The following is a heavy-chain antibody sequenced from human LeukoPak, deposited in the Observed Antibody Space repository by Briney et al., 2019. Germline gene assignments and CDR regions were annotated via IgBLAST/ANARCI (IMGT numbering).Heavy chain of an antibody. CDR3: ARGRSTVVSPYFDY. CDR2: IYYSGST. J-gene: IGHJ4*02. CDR1: GGSISSYY. Sequence: SETLSLTCIVSGGSISSYYWSWIRQPPGKGLEWIRYIYYSGSTNYNPSLKSRVTISVATSKNQFSLKLSSVTAADTAVYFCARGRSTVVSPYFDYWGQGTLVTVSS. D-gene: IGHD4-23*01. V-gene: IGHV4-59*01.